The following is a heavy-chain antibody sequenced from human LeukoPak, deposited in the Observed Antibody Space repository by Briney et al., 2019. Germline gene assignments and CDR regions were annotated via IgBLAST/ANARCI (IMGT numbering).Heavy chain of an antibody. Sequence: SEALSLTCTVSGGSISSYYWSWIRQPPGKGLEWVGYIYYSGSTNYNPSLKSRVTISVDTSKNQFSLKLSSVTAADTAVYYCARYGSGSYSMNWFDPWGQGTLVTVSS. CDR2: IYYSGST. V-gene: IGHV4-59*01. J-gene: IGHJ5*02. CDR1: GGSISSYY. D-gene: IGHD3-10*01. CDR3: ARYGSGSYSMNWFDP.